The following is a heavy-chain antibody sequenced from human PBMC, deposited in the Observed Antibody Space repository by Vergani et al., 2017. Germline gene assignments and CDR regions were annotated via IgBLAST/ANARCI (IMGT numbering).Heavy chain of an antibody. D-gene: IGHD4-23*01. J-gene: IGHJ6*03. CDR2: IYYSGST. CDR1: GGSISSYY. V-gene: IGHV4-59*01. Sequence: QVQLQESGPGLVKPSETLSLTCTVSGGSISSYYWSWIRQPPGKGLEWIGYIYYSGSTNYNPSLKSRVTISVDTSKIQFSLKLSSVTAADTAVYYCARRSVFHGGPYYYYYMDVWGKGTTVTVSS. CDR3: ARRSVFHGGPYYYYYMDV.